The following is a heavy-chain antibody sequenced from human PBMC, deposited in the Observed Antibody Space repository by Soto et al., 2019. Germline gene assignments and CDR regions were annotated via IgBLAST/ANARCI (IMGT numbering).Heavy chain of an antibody. CDR3: ARHYCSGGSCQDAYYYYYYMDV. Sequence: ASETLSLHRTGSGGSISSSSYFLVLIRPPPGEGLGGIGSIYYSGSTYYTPSLKSRVTISVDTPKNQFSLKLSSVTAADTAVYYCARHYCSGGSCQDAYYYYYYMDVWGKGTTVTVSS. J-gene: IGHJ6*03. CDR1: GGSISSSSYF. CDR2: IYYSGST. D-gene: IGHD2-15*01. V-gene: IGHV4-39*01.